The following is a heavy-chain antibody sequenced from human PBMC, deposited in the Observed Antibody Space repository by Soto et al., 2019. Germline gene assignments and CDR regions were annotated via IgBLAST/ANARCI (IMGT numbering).Heavy chain of an antibody. CDR1: GFTFSSYA. CDR2: ISSNGGST. V-gene: IGHV3-64*02. J-gene: IGHJ4*02. CDR3: ARSSGSYRPFDY. D-gene: IGHD1-26*01. Sequence: EVQLVESGEGLVQPGGSLRLSCAASGFTFSSYAMHWVRQAPGKGLEYVSAISSNGGSTYYADSVKGGFTISRDNAKDTLYLQMGGLRAEDMAVYYCARSSGSYRPFDYWGQGTLVTVSS.